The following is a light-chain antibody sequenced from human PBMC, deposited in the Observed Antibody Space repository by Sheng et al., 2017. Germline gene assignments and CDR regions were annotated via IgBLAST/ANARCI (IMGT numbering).Light chain of an antibody. CDR3: QQRSNPFT. Sequence: EIVLTQSPGTLSLSPGERASLSCRASQSVGSIYLAWYQQKPGQAPRLLIYDASIRATGVPARFSGSGSGTDFTLTISSLEPEDFAVYYCQQRSNPFTFGPGTKVDIK. J-gene: IGKJ3*01. V-gene: IGKV3D-20*02. CDR2: DAS. CDR1: QSVGSIY.